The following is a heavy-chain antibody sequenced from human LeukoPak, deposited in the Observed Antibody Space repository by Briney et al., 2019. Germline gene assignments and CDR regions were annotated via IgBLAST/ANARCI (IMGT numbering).Heavy chain of an antibody. CDR2: IKQDGSEK. Sequence: PGGSLRLSCAASGFTFSSYWMSWVRQAPGKGLEWVANIKQDGSEKYYVDSVKGRFTISRDNSKNTLYLQMNSLRAEDTAVYYCAKDRLEWLTTSHFGGQGTLVTVSS. CDR1: GFTFSSYW. J-gene: IGHJ4*02. CDR3: AKDRLEWLTTSHF. V-gene: IGHV3-7*03. D-gene: IGHD4-11*01.